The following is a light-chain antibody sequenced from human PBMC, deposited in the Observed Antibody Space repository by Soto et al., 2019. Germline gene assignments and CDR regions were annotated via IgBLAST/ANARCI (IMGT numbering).Light chain of an antibody. V-gene: IGKV1-5*03. Sequence: EIQMTQSPSTLSASVGDRATITCRASQSINSCLAWYQQKSGKAPKLLIYKASSLASGVPSRFSGSGSGTEFTLIISSLEPDDFAIYYCQQYNSYPLTFGGGTKVEIK. CDR3: QQYNSYPLT. J-gene: IGKJ4*01. CDR1: QSINSC. CDR2: KAS.